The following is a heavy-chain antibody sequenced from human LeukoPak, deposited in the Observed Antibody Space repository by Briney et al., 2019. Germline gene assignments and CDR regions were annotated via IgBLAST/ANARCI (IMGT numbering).Heavy chain of an antibody. CDR2: ISSSSSYI. D-gene: IGHD3-3*01. Sequence: MTGGSLRLSCAASGFTFSSYSMNWVRQAPGKGLEWVSSISSSSSYIYYADSVKGRFTISRDNAKNSLYLQMNSLRAEDTAVYYCARGRYDFWSGYYTFDYWGQGTLVTVSS. J-gene: IGHJ4*02. CDR1: GFTFSSYS. CDR3: ARGRYDFWSGYYTFDY. V-gene: IGHV3-21*01.